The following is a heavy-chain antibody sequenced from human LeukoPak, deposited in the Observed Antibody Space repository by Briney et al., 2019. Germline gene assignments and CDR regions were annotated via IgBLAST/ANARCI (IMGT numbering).Heavy chain of an antibody. V-gene: IGHV1-2*02. CDR1: GYTFTGYY. J-gene: IGHJ4*02. CDR3: ARSMRYYYDSSGYYD. Sequence: GASVKVSCKASGYTFTGYYMHWVRQAPGQGLEWMGWINPNSGGTNYAQKFQGRVTMTRDTSISTAYMELSGLRSDDTAVYYCARSMRYYYDSSGYYDWGQGTLVTVSS. D-gene: IGHD3-22*01. CDR2: INPNSGGT.